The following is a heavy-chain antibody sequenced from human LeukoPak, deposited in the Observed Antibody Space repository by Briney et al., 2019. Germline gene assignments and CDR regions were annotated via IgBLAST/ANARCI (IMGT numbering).Heavy chain of an antibody. CDR1: GGSISSYY. CDR3: ARGGNTMVRGVRNNWFDP. D-gene: IGHD3-10*01. J-gene: IGHJ5*02. CDR2: IYYSGST. Sequence: PSETLSLTCTVSGGSISSYYWSWIRQPPGKGLEWIGYIYYSGSTNYNPSLKSRVTISVDTSKNQFSLKLSSVTAADTAVYYCARGGNTMVRGVRNNWFDPWGQGTLVTVSS. V-gene: IGHV4-59*12.